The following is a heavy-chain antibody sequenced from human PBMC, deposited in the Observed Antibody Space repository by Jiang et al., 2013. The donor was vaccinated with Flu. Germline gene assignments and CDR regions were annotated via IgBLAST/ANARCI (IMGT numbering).Heavy chain of an antibody. D-gene: IGHD5-24*01. V-gene: IGHV3-53*01. CDR3: ATSRYGWGPDGFDI. CDR1: GLTVSTKY. J-gene: IGHJ3*02. Sequence: SGLTVSTKYMSWVRQAPGKGLEWASVIHRDDTTYYADSVKGRFTISRDTSMNTLYLQMHSLRVEDTALYYCATSRYGWGPDGFDIWGQGTMVTVSS. CDR2: IHRDDTT.